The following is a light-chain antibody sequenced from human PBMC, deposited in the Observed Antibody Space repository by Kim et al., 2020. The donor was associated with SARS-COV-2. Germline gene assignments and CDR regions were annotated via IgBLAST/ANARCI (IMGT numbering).Light chain of an antibody. CDR2: GAS. V-gene: IGKV3-15*01. CDR3: QQYNNWPPLT. CDR1: QSVSSD. Sequence: EIVMTQSPATLSVSPGERATLSCRASQSVSSDLAWYQQKPGQAPRLLIYGASTRATGVPARFSGGGSGTEFTLTISSLQSEDFAVYYCQQYNNWPPLTLGGGTKLEI. J-gene: IGKJ4*01.